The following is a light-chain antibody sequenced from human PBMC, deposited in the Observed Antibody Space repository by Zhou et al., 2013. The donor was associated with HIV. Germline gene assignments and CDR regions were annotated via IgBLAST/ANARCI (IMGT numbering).Light chain of an antibody. CDR3: QQYGRSPA. V-gene: IGKV1-5*03. CDR2: KAS. J-gene: IGKJ4*01. Sequence: DIQMTQSPSTLSATVGDRVTITCRASQSISTYLAWYQQKPGKAPKLLLFKASDLEGGVPSRFSGGGSETDFTLSINSLQTEDFATYYCQQYGRSPAFGGGTKVEIK. CDR1: QSISTY.